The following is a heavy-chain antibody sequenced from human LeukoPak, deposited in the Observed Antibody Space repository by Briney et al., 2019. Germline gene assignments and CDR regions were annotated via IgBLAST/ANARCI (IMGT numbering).Heavy chain of an antibody. CDR2: MNPKSGGT. CDR1: GYTFTGYY. D-gene: IGHD3-16*01. J-gene: IGHJ3*02. CDR3: ATWGLHFDI. Sequence: ASVKVSCKASGYTFTGYYVHWVRQAPGQGLEWMGWMNPKSGGTNYAQKFEARVTMNRDTSINTAYMELSSLTSDDTAVYFCATWGLHFDIWGQGTMVTVAS. V-gene: IGHV1-2*02.